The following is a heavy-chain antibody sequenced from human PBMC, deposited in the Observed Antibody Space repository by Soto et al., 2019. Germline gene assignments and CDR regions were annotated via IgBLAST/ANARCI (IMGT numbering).Heavy chain of an antibody. CDR2: ISSSSSTI. J-gene: IGHJ4*02. V-gene: IGHV3-48*01. Sequence: GGSLRLCCAASGFTFSSYSMDWVRQAPGKGLEWVSYISSSSSTIYYADSVKGRFTISRDNSKNTLYLQMNSLRAEDTAVYYCAKGGPGTGNWGQGTLVTVSS. CDR3: AKGGPGTGN. D-gene: IGHD6-13*01. CDR1: GFTFSSYS.